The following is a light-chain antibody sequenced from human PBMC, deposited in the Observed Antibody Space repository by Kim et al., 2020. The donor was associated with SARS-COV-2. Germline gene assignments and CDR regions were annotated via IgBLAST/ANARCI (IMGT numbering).Light chain of an antibody. CDR1: ALPGKR. CDR3: QSGDDSGTYF. CDR2: KDS. J-gene: IGLJ1*01. V-gene: IGLV3-25*03. Sequence: SYELTQPPSVPVAPGQTARITCSGDALPGKRTYWYQQKSGQAPLLLIYKDSDRPSGIPGRFSGSSSGKTATLTISGVEAGDDADYYCQSGDDSGTYFFG.